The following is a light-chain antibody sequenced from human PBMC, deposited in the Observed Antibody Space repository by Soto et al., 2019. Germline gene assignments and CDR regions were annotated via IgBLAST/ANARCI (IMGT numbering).Light chain of an antibody. J-gene: IGKJ4*01. V-gene: IGKV1-39*01. CDR2: SAS. CDR1: QTINNF. CDR3: QHSYSIPLA. Sequence: DIQMTQSPSSLSASVGDRVTITCRASQTINNFLNWYHHEPGKAPKLLIYSASRLQSGVPSRFSGSGSGTHFTLTISSLQPEDIAIYYCQHSYSIPLAFGGGTKVEIK.